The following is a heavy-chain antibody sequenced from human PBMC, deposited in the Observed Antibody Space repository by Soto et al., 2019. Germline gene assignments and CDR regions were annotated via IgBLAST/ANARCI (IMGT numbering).Heavy chain of an antibody. CDR2: IIPIFGTA. J-gene: IGHJ6*02. CDR3: AIVLGVADADDYYGMDV. Sequence: SVKVSCKASGGTFSSYAISWVRQAPGQGLEWMGGIIPIFGTANYAQKFQGRVTMTADTSTSTAYMELRSLRSEDTAVYYCAIVLGVADADDYYGMDVWSRGTTVTVSS. V-gene: IGHV1-69*06. D-gene: IGHD2-15*01. CDR1: GGTFSSYA.